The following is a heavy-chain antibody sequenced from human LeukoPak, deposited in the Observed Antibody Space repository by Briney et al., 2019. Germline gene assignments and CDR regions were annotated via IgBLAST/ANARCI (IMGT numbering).Heavy chain of an antibody. CDR1: GGSFSGYY. CDR3: ARAPDGVVVPAAMGVYYYYYMDV. J-gene: IGHJ6*03. CDR2: INHSGST. Sequence: PSETLSLTCAVYGGSFSGYYWSWIRQPPGKGLEWIGEINHSGSTNYNPSLKSRVTISVDTSKNQFSLKLSSVTAADTAVYYCARAPDGVVVPAAMGVYYYYYMDVWGKGTTVTVSS. D-gene: IGHD2-2*01. V-gene: IGHV4-34*01.